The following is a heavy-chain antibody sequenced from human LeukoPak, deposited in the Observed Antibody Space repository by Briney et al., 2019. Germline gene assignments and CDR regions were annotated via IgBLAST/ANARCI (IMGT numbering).Heavy chain of an antibody. CDR3: ASFPHPYYYDNLG. Sequence: SETLSLTCTVSGGPISSYYWSWIRQPPGKGLEWIGYIYYSGSTNYNPSLKSRVTISVDTSKNQFSLKLSSVTAADTAVYYCASFPHPYYYDNLGWGQGTLVTVSS. D-gene: IGHD3-22*01. V-gene: IGHV4-59*08. J-gene: IGHJ4*02. CDR2: IYYSGST. CDR1: GGPISSYY.